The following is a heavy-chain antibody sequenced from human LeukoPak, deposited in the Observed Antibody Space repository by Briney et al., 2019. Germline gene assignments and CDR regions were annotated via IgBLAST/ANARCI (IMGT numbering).Heavy chain of an antibody. CDR3: ARAEGDFWSGYSADY. CDR1: GYSFTSYW. V-gene: IGHV5-51*01. CDR2: IYPGDSDT. Sequence: GESLKISCKGSGYSFTSYWIGWVRQMPGKGLEWMGIIYPGDSDTRYSPSFQGQVTISADKSIGTAYLQWSSLKASDTAMYYCARAEGDFWSGYSADYWGQGTLVTVSS. J-gene: IGHJ4*02. D-gene: IGHD3-3*01.